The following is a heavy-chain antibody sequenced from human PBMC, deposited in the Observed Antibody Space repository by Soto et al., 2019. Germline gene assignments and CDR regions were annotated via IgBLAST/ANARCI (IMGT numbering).Heavy chain of an antibody. CDR3: ARGRGYSGYALGY. D-gene: IGHD5-12*01. CDR2: IYYNGST. J-gene: IGHJ4*02. V-gene: IGHV4-59*01. CDR1: GGCMSSYY. Sequence: EIRSLTGTVSGGCMSSYYWSWIRQPPGKGLDWIGYIYYNGSTNYNPSLKSRVTISKDTSKDQFSLRLTSVTAADTAVYYWARGRGYSGYALGYWGRGTLVTVSS.